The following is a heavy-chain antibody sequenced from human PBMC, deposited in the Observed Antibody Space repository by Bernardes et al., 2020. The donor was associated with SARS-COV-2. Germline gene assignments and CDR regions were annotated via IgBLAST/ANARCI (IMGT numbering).Heavy chain of an antibody. J-gene: IGHJ5*02. CDR1: GYTLTELS. CDR2: FDPEDGET. D-gene: IGHD2-2*01. CDR3: ATTTPTGQLSWFDH. V-gene: IGHV1-24*01. Sequence: ASVKVSCKVSGYTLTELSMHWVRQAPGKGLEWMGGFDPEDGETIYAQKFQGRVTMTEDTSTDTAYMELSSLRSEDTAVYYCATTTPTGQLSWFDHWGQGTLVTVSS.